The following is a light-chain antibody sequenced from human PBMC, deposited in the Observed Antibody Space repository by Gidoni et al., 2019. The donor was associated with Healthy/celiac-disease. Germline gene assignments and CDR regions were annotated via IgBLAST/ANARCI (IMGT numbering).Light chain of an antibody. CDR2: GAS. J-gene: IGKJ1*01. Sequence: EIVMTQSPATLSVSPGERATLSCRASQSVSSNLAWYQQKPGQAPRLLIYGASTRATGIPARFRCSGSGTEFTLTISRLQSEDFAVYYCQQYNNWPRWTFGQGTKVEIK. CDR1: QSVSSN. CDR3: QQYNNWPRWT. V-gene: IGKV3-15*01.